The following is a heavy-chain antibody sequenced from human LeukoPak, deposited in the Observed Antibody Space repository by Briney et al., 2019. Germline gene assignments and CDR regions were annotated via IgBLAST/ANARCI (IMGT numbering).Heavy chain of an antibody. Sequence: ASVKVSCKASGYTFTGYYMHWVRQAPGQGLEWMGWINPNSGGTNYAQKFQGRVTMTRDTSISTAYMELSRLRSDDTAVYYCARRVLLWFGEPNWFDPWGQGTLVTVSS. CDR2: INPNSGGT. CDR3: ARRVLLWFGEPNWFDP. CDR1: GYTFTGYY. J-gene: IGHJ5*02. V-gene: IGHV1-2*02. D-gene: IGHD3-10*01.